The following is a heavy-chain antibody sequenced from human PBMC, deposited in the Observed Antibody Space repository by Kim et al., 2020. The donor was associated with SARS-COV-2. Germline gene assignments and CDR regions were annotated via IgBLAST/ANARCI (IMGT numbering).Heavy chain of an antibody. CDR2: ISSSSYI. Sequence: GGSLRLSCAASGFTFSSYSMNWVRQAPGKGLEWVSSISSSSYIYYADSVKGRFTISRDNAKNSLYLQMNSLRAEDTAVYYCARDRYCSSTSCYTGGIGYYYYYMDVWGKGTTVTVSS. CDR3: ARDRYCSSTSCYTGGIGYYYYYMDV. V-gene: IGHV3-21*01. D-gene: IGHD2-2*02. J-gene: IGHJ6*03. CDR1: GFTFSSYS.